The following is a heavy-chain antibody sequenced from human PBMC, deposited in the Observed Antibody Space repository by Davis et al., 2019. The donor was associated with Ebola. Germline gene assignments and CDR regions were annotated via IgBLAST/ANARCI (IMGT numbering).Heavy chain of an antibody. V-gene: IGHV4-38-2*02. Sequence: GSLRLSCTVSGYSISSGYYWGWIRQPPGKGLEWIGSIYHSGSTYYNPSLQRRVTISVDTSKNKFSLKLSSVTSPDTAVYYCARDTHSYYYDSSGYYSAPEYFQNWGQGTLVTVSS. J-gene: IGHJ1*01. CDR3: ARDTHSYYYDSSGYYSAPEYFQN. CDR2: IYHSGST. CDR1: GYSISSGYY. D-gene: IGHD3-22*01.